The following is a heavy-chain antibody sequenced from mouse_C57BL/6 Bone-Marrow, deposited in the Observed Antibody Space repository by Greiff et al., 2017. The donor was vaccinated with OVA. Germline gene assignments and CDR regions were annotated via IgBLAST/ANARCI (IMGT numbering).Heavy chain of an antibody. CDR1: GYTFTDHT. CDR3: SGNDGYYLYARDY. D-gene: IGHD2-3*01. CDR2: IYPRDGST. V-gene: IGHV1-78*01. Sequence: VQLQESDAELVKPGASVKISCKVSGYTFTDHTIHWMKQRPEQGLEWIGYIYPRDGSTKYNEKFKGKATLTADKSSSTAYMQLNSLTSEDSAVYFCSGNDGYYLYARDYWGQGTSVTVSS. J-gene: IGHJ4*01.